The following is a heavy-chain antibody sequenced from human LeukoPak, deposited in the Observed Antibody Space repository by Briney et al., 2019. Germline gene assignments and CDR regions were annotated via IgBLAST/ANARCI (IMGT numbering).Heavy chain of an antibody. CDR1: GFTVSSNY. Sequence: GGSLRLSCAASGFTVSSNYMNWVRQAPGKGLEWVSSISSSSSYIYYADSVKGRFTISRDNAKNSLYLQMNSLRAEDTAVYYCARADPSSTSCLWYWGQGTLVTVSS. CDR3: ARADPSSTSCLWY. D-gene: IGHD2-2*01. CDR2: ISSSSSYI. V-gene: IGHV3-21*01. J-gene: IGHJ4*02.